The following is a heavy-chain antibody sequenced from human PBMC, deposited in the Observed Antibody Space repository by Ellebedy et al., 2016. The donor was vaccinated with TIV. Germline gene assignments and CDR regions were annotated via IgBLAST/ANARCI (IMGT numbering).Heavy chain of an antibody. Sequence: GESLKISCVGFGFTFSDSVMHWVRQDPGKGLDWVAGISVDGRAVHYPDSVKGRFTISRDNAQNTVYLQMNSVRLEDTAVYYCVRGWYSSGHCDVFAMWGQGTIVTVSS. CDR2: ISVDGRAV. J-gene: IGHJ3*02. D-gene: IGHD6-19*01. V-gene: IGHV3-30*03. CDR1: GFTFSDSV. CDR3: VRGWYSSGHCDVFAM.